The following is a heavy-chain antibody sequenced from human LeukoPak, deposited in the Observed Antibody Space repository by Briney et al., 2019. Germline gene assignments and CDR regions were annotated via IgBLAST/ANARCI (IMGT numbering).Heavy chain of an antibody. D-gene: IGHD3-9*01. CDR1: GLTFGSYT. V-gene: IGHV3-23*01. J-gene: IGHJ5*02. CDR2: ITATGSRT. Sequence: GGSLRLSCTASGLTFGSYTMSWVRQAPGKGLEWVSGITATGSRTYYADSVKGRFTISRDNSKNTFYLQMNSLRAEDTAVYYCARHPTGYPNWFDRWGQGTLVTVSS. CDR3: ARHPTGYPNWFDR.